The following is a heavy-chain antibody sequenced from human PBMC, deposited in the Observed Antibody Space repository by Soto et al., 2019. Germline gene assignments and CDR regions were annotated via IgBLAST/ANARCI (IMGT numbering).Heavy chain of an antibody. CDR2: IYWDNDK. V-gene: IGHV2-5*02. CDR1: GFSLSTTGVG. Sequence: QITLKESGPTLVKPTQTLTLTCSFSGFSLSTTGVGVGWIRQSPGKALEWLAIIYWDNDKRYSPSLKSRVTITKDTSKNPVVLTVTNMDHVDTGTYYCARSLWFGELHWGQGALVTVSS. J-gene: IGHJ4*02. CDR3: ARSLWFGELH. D-gene: IGHD3-10*01.